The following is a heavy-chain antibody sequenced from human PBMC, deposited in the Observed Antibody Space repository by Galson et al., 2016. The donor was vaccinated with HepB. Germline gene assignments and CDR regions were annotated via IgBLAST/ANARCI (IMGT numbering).Heavy chain of an antibody. CDR2: ISHSGST. CDR1: GGSISSSNW. V-gene: IGHV4-4*02. Sequence: SETLSLTCGVSGGSISSSNWWSWVRQPPGKGLEWLGEISHSGSTRYNPSLKSRVTISVDKSKNQFSLKLSSVTAADTAVYFCARVQTGEAIFGVAPGGFDLWGRGTLVTVSS. J-gene: IGHJ2*01. CDR3: ARVQTGEAIFGVAPGGFDL. D-gene: IGHD3-3*01.